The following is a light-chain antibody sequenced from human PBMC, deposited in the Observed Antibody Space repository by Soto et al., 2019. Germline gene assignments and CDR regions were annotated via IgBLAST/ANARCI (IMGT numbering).Light chain of an antibody. J-gene: IGLJ1*01. CDR3: SSYAGSNNLYV. CDR1: CSDVGGYNY. Sequence: QSVLTQPPSASGSPGQSVTISCTGTCSDVGGYNYVSWYQQHPGKAPKLMIYEVSKRPSGVPDRFSGSKSGNTASLTVSGLQAEDEADYYCSSYAGSNNLYVFGTGTKLTVL. V-gene: IGLV2-8*01. CDR2: EVS.